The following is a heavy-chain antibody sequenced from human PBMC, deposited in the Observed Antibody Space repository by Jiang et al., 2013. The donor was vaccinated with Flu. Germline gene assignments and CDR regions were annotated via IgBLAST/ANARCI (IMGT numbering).Heavy chain of an antibody. CDR2: IIPIFGTA. Sequence: SGAEVKKPGSSVKVSCKASGGTFSSYAISWVRQAPGQGLEWMGGIIPIFGTANYAQKFQGRVTITADESTSTAYMELSSLRSEDTAVYYCARDGGYYYDSSGYYFGYWGQGTLVTVSS. J-gene: IGHJ4*02. D-gene: IGHD3-22*01. CDR3: ARDGGYYYDSSGYYFGY. V-gene: IGHV1-69*01. CDR1: GGTFSSYA.